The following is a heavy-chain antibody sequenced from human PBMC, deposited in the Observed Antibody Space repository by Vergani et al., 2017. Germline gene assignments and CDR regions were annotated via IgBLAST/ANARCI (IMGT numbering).Heavy chain of an antibody. CDR1: GCTFSSYA. D-gene: IGHD4-17*01. CDR2: IIPIFGTA. J-gene: IGHJ5*02. Sequence: QVQLVQSGAEVKKPGSSVKVSCKASGCTFSSYAISWVRQAPRQGLGWMGGIIPIFGTANYDQTFQGRVTITADESTSTAYMELSSLRSEDTALYYCARVGVRYGDKNWFDPWGQGTLVTVSS. CDR3: ARVGVRYGDKNWFDP. V-gene: IGHV1-69*01.